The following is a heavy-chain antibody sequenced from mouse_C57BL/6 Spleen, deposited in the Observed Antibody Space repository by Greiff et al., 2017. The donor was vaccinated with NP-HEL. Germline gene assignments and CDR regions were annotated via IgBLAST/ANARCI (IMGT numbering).Heavy chain of an antibody. V-gene: IGHV1-26*01. J-gene: IGHJ3*01. D-gene: IGHD2-5*01. CDR2: INPNNGGT. CDR1: GYTFTDYY. CDR3: ASPYSNYTVWFAY. Sequence: EVQLQQSGPELVKPGASVKISCKASGYTFTDYYMNWVKQSHGKSLEWIGDINPNNGGTSYNQKFKGKATLTVDKSSSTAYMELRSLTSEDSAVYYWASPYSNYTVWFAYWGQGTLVTVSA.